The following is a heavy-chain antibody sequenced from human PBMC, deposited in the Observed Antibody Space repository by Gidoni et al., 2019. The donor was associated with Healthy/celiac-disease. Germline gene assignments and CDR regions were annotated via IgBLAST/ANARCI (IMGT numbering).Heavy chain of an antibody. CDR2: MNPNSGNT. V-gene: IGHV1-8*01. CDR1: GYTFTSYD. CDR3: VAAAGLYYYYYYGMDV. J-gene: IGHJ6*02. D-gene: IGHD6-13*01. Sequence: QVQLVQSGAEVKKPGASVKVSCKASGYTFTSYDINWVRQATGQGLEWMGWMNPNSGNTGYAQKFQGRVTMTRNTSISTAYMELSSLRSEDTAVYYCVAAAGLYYYYYYGMDVWGQGTTVTVSS.